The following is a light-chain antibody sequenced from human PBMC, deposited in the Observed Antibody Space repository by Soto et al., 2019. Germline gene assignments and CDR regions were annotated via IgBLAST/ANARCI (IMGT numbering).Light chain of an antibody. V-gene: IGKV3-15*01. J-gene: IGKJ2*01. Sequence: EIVLTQSPGTLSLSPGERATLSCRASQSVNSNFAWYQQKPGQAPRLLIYGASTRATDIPARFSGSGSGTEFTLTISSLQSEDFAVYYCQQYNNWPYTFGQGTKLEIK. CDR2: GAS. CDR1: QSVNSN. CDR3: QQYNNWPYT.